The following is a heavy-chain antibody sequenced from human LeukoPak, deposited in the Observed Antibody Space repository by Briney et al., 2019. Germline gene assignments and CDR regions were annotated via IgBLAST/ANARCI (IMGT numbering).Heavy chain of an antibody. D-gene: IGHD7-27*01. CDR1: GFTFSTYN. J-gene: IGHJ6*02. Sequence: PGGSLRLSCAASGFTFSTYNMNWVRQAPGKGLEWVSSISSSGTYIYYADSVKGRFTISRDNSKNTLYLQMNSLRAEDTAVYYCARGTGDSFYYYYYYGMDVWGQGTTVTVSS. V-gene: IGHV3-21*01. CDR3: ARGTGDSFYYYYYYGMDV. CDR2: ISSSGTYI.